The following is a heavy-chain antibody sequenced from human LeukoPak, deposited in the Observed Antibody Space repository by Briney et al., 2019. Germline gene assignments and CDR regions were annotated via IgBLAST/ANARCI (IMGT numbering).Heavy chain of an antibody. CDR3: ARLYSYGYYFDY. J-gene: IGHJ4*02. D-gene: IGHD5-18*01. CDR1: GYTFTGYY. V-gene: IGHV1-2*02. Sequence: GASVKVSCKASGYTFTGYYMHWVRQAPGQGLEWMGWINPNSGGTNYAQKFQGRVTMTGDTSISTAYMELSRLRSDDTAVYYCARLYSYGYYFDYWGQGTLVTVSS. CDR2: INPNSGGT.